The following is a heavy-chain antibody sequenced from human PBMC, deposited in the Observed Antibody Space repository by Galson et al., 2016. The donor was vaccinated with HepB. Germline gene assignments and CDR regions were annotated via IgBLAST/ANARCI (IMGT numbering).Heavy chain of an antibody. CDR1: GFIFSNYA. CDR2: ISGSGGST. D-gene: IGHD3-16*02. J-gene: IGHJ4*02. Sequence: SLRLSCAASGFIFSNYAMTWVRQAPGKGLEWVSSISGSGGSTYYADSVKGRLTISRDNSKNPLYLQMNSLRAEDTAAYYCAKDSDYVWGTHRLLDYWGQGTLVTVSS. CDR3: AKDSDYVWGTHRLLDY. V-gene: IGHV3-23*01.